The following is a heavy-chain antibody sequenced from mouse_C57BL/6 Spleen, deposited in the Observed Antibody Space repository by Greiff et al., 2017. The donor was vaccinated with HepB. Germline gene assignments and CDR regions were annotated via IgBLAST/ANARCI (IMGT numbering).Heavy chain of an antibody. CDR3: AREGYDAGYAMDY. CDR1: GYTFTSYW. J-gene: IGHJ4*01. D-gene: IGHD2-2*01. Sequence: VQLQQPGTELVKPGASVKLSCKASGYTFTSYWMHWVKQRPGQGLEWIGNINPSNGGTNYNEKFKSKATLTVDKSSSTAYMQLSSLTSEDSAVYDCAREGYDAGYAMDYWGQGTSVTVSS. CDR2: INPSNGGT. V-gene: IGHV1-53*01.